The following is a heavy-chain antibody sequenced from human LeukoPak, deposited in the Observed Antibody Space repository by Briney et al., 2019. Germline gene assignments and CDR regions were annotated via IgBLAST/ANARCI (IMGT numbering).Heavy chain of an antibody. J-gene: IGHJ5*02. V-gene: IGHV5-51*01. CDR2: IYPGDSDT. Sequence: GESLKISCKGSGYSFTSYWIGWVRQMPGKGLEWMGSIYPGDSDTRYSPSFQGQVTISADTSISTAYLQWSSLKASDTAMYYCAGTKLRYFDWLPLDNWFDPWGRGTLVTVSS. CDR3: AGTKLRYFDWLPLDNWFDP. D-gene: IGHD3-9*01. CDR1: GYSFTSYW.